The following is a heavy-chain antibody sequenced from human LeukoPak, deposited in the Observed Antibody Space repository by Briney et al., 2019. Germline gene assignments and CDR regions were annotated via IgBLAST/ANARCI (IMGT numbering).Heavy chain of an antibody. V-gene: IGHV3-33*01. J-gene: IGHJ4*02. CDR3: ARGSSGWYLLFDY. CDR1: GFTFSSYG. D-gene: IGHD6-19*01. Sequence: GRSLRLSCAASGFTFSSYGMHRVRQAPGKGLEWVAVIWYDGSNKYYADSVKGRFTISRDNSKNTLYLQMNSLRAEDTAVYYCARGSSGWYLLFDYWGQGTLVTVSS. CDR2: IWYDGSNK.